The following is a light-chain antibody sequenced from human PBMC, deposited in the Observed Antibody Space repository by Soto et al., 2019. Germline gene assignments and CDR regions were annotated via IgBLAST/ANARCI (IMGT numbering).Light chain of an antibody. CDR3: QQSYSTPYT. Sequence: TQSPGTLSLSPGERATLSCRASQSVSSSYLAWYQQKPGKAPKLLIYAASSLQSGVPSRFSGSGSGTDFNLTISSLQPEDFATYYCQQSYSTPYTFGQGTRLEIK. J-gene: IGKJ5*01. CDR2: AAS. CDR1: QSVSSSY. V-gene: IGKV1-39*01.